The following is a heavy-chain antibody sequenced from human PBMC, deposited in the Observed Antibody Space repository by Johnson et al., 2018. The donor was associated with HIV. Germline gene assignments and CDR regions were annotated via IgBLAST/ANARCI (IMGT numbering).Heavy chain of an antibody. V-gene: IGHV3-74*01. CDR2: INSDGSST. CDR1: GFTFNTNW. D-gene: IGHD2-15*01. CDR3: AKEQLLRAFDI. J-gene: IGHJ3*02. Sequence: VQLVESGGDLVQPGGSLRLSCVGSGFTFNTNWMHWVRQAPGKGLVWVSRINSDGSSTSYADSVKGRFTISRDNSKNTLYLQMNSLRAEDTAVYYCAKEQLLRAFDIWGQGTMVTVSS.